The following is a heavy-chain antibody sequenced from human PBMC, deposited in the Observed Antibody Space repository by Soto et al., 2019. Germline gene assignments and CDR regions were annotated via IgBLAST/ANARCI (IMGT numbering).Heavy chain of an antibody. CDR1: GFTFSSYS. CDR2: ISSSSSYI. CDR3: ARGTNRAGTHYYMDV. Sequence: PGGSLRLSCAASGFTFSSYSMNWVRQAPGKGLEWVSSISSSSSYIYYADSVKGRFTISRDNAKNSLYLQMNSLRAEDTAVYYCARGTNRAGTHYYMDVWGKGTTVTVSS. V-gene: IGHV3-21*01. D-gene: IGHD1-7*01. J-gene: IGHJ6*03.